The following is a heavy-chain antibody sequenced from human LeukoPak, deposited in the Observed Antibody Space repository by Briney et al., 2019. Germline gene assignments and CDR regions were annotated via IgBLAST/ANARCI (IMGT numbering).Heavy chain of an antibody. Sequence: PGGSLRLSCAASGFTVSSNYMSWVRQAPGKGLEWVSVIYSGGSTYYADSVKGRFTISRENAKNSLYLQMNSLRDGDTAVYYCTRVRSDSSGWYHVLNWGQGTLVTVSS. CDR2: IYSGGST. J-gene: IGHJ4*02. V-gene: IGHV3-53*01. D-gene: IGHD6-19*01. CDR3: TRVRSDSSGWYHVLN. CDR1: GFTVSSNY.